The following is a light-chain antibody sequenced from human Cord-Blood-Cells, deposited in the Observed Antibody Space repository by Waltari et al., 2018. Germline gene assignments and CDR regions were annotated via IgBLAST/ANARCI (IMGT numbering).Light chain of an antibody. CDR3: SSYTSSSTLDVV. Sequence: QSALTQPASVSGSPGQSITISCTGTSCYVGCYSYVSWYQQHPGKAPKLMIYEVSNRPSGVSNRFSGSKSGNTASLTISGLQAEDEADYYCSSYTSSSTLDVVFGGGTKLTVL. CDR2: EVS. J-gene: IGLJ2*01. CDR1: SCYVGCYSY. V-gene: IGLV2-14*01.